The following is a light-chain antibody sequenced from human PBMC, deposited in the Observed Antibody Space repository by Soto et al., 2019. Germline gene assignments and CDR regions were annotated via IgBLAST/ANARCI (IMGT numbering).Light chain of an antibody. CDR1: SNDVGGYNY. CDR2: GVS. V-gene: IGLV2-14*01. J-gene: IGLJ2*01. Sequence: QSALTQPASVSGSPGQSITISCPGTSNDVGGYNYVSWYQQHPGKAPKLIIYGVSTRPSGISTRFSGSKSGDTASLTISGLQAEDEADYYCSSYTSSSTLDVIFGGGTKLTVL. CDR3: SSYTSSSTLDVI.